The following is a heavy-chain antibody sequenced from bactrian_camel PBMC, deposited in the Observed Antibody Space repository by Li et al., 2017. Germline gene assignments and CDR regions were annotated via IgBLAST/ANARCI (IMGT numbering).Heavy chain of an antibody. CDR1: GYIYSSHC. CDR3: AAYSYYVLCSPRTIVGAGN. V-gene: IGHV3S26*01. Sequence: HVQLVESGGGAVQAGGSLRLSCVASGYIYSSHCMGWVRQAPGKEREGVAAIGQHGDTSYADSVKGRFTISRDNTRNTLYLQMNSLKPEDTAMYYCAAYSYYVLCSPRTIVGAGNRGQGTQVTVS. J-gene: IGHJ4*01. CDR2: IGQHGDT. D-gene: IGHD6*01.